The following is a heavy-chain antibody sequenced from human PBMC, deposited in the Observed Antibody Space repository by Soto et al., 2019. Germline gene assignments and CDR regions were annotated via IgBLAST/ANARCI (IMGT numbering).Heavy chain of an antibody. J-gene: IGHJ6*02. V-gene: IGHV1-69*12. CDR3: ARDSPHSDV. Sequence: QVQLVQSGAEVKKPGSLVKVSCKASGGTFSSYAISWVRQAPGQGLEWMGGIIAIIGTANYEQKFQGRVTLTADESTSTASMELSSLISDDTAVYYCARDSPHSDVWGQGTTATFSS. CDR1: GGTFSSYA. CDR2: IIAIIGTA.